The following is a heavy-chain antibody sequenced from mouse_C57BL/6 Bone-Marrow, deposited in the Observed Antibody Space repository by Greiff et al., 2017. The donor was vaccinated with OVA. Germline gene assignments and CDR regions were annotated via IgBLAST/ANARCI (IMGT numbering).Heavy chain of an antibody. V-gene: IGHV5-6*01. CDR2: ISSGGSYT. CDR3: ARQGYPAWFAY. CDR1: GFTFSSYG. Sequence: EVKLMESGGDLVKPGGSLKLSCAASGFTFSSYGMSWVRQTPDKRLEWVATISSGGSYTYYPDSVKGRFTISRDNAKNTLYLQMSSLKSEDTAMYYCARQGYPAWFAYWGQGTLVTVSA. J-gene: IGHJ3*01. D-gene: IGHD2-14*01.